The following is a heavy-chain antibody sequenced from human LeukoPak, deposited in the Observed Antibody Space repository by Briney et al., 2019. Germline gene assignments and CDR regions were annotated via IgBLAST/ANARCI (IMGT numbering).Heavy chain of an antibody. CDR2: INHSGST. J-gene: IGHJ4*02. Sequence: SETLSLTCAVYGGSFSGYYWSWIRQPPGKGLEWIGEINHSGSTNYNPSRKSRATISVDTSKNQFSLKLSSVTAADTAVYYCARGRRYSSGWYNYWGQGTLVTVSS. V-gene: IGHV4-34*01. D-gene: IGHD6-19*01. CDR1: GGSFSGYY. CDR3: ARGRRYSSGWYNY.